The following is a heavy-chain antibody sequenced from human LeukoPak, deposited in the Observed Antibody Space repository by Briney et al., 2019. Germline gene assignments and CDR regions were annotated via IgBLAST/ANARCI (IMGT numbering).Heavy chain of an antibody. D-gene: IGHD6-13*01. V-gene: IGHV1-8*01. CDR3: ARCSRWPAAGLDP. Sequence: VSVKVSCKASGYTFTSYDINWVRQATGQGLEWMGWMNPNSGNTGYAQKFQGRVTMTRNTSISTAYMELSSLRSEDTAVYYCARCSRWPAAGLDPWGQGTLVTVSS. J-gene: IGHJ5*02. CDR2: MNPNSGNT. CDR1: GYTFTSYD.